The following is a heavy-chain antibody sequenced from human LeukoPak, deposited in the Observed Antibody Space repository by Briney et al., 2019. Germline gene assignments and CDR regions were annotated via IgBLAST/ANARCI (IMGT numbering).Heavy chain of an antibody. CDR3: ARLSSGSYYFFDY. V-gene: IGHV7-4-1*02. CDR1: GYTFTGYA. Sequence: ASVKVSCKASGYTFTGYAMNWVRQAPGQGPEWMGWISTNTGNPAYAQGFTGRFAFSLDTSVNTAYLQINSLKTEDNAVYYCARLSSGSYYFFDYWGQGTLVTVSS. CDR2: ISTNTGNP. D-gene: IGHD3-10*01. J-gene: IGHJ4*02.